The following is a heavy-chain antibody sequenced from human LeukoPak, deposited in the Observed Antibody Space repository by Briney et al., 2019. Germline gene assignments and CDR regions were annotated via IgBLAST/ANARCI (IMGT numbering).Heavy chain of an antibody. D-gene: IGHD3-10*01. J-gene: IGHJ5*02. Sequence: AASVKVSCKASGYTFTGYYMHWVRQAPGQGLEWMGWISAYNGNTNYAQKLQGRVTMTTDTSTSTAYMELRSLRSDDTAVYYCARTGSGSSNWFDPWGQGTLVTVSS. CDR2: ISAYNGNT. V-gene: IGHV1-18*04. CDR1: GYTFTGYY. CDR3: ARTGSGSSNWFDP.